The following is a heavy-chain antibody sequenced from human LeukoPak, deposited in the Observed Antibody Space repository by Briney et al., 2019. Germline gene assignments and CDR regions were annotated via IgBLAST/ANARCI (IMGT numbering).Heavy chain of an antibody. V-gene: IGHV3-23*01. CDR2: ISGSGGRI. CDR3: ARDTDTAMDN. J-gene: IGHJ4*02. Sequence: GGSLRLSCAASGFTFSSYAMSWVRQAPGKRLEWVSTISGSGGRIYYADSVKGRFTISRDNSKNTLYLQMNSLRAEDTAVYYCARDTDTAMDNWGQGTLVTVSS. CDR1: GFTFSSYA. D-gene: IGHD5-18*01.